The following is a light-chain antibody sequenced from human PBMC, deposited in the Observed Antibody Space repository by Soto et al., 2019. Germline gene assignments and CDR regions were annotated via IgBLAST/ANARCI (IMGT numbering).Light chain of an antibody. Sequence: DIHMTQSQTTLSASVGDRVTISCRASQNIFTYLPWYQQKPGKAPKLIIFYASTLQRGVPRRFSGSGSARQFTLTINSVWPDDFATDCCQRYIGASASLGPGTKVEIK. CDR2: YAS. CDR3: QRYIGASAS. CDR1: QNIFTY. V-gene: IGKV1-5*01. J-gene: IGKJ1*01.